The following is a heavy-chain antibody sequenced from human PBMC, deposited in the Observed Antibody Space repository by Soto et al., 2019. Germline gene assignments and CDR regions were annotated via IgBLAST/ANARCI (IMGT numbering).Heavy chain of an antibody. Sequence: ASGKVSCKTSGYTFTNHGINWVRQAPGQGLEWMGWINPYNANTNYAQKLQGRVTMTTDTSTSTAYMDLRSLTSDDTAVYYCARDRVAGIWGDAFDIRGQGTMVT. CDR2: INPYNANT. D-gene: IGHD3-16*01. J-gene: IGHJ3*02. CDR1: GYTFTNHG. CDR3: ARDRVAGIWGDAFDI. V-gene: IGHV1-18*04.